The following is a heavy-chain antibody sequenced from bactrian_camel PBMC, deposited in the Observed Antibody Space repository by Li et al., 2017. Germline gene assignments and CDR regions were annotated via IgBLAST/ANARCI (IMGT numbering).Heavy chain of an antibody. V-gene: IGHV3S6*01. CDR1: GFTSTNYA. CDR3: ASHGTWLEYNY. J-gene: IGHJ4*01. D-gene: IGHD6*01. CDR2: ILSDGVST. Sequence: VQLVESGGGLVQPGGSLRLSCAASGFTSTNYAMNWVRQAPGKGLEWVSNILSDGVSTFYAESVKGRFTISRDNAKNTIYLQMNNLNSEDTALYYCASHGTWLEYNYWGQGTQVTVS.